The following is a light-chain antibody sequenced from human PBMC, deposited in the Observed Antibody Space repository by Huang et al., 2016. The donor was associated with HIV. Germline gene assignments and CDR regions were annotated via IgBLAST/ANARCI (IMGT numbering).Light chain of an antibody. CDR3: QQRSNWPLT. Sequence: EIVLTQSPATLSLSPGERATLSCRASQSVSSSLAWYQQKPGTAPRLLIDDASNRATGIPARFSGSGSGTDFTLTISSLEPEDFAVYYCQQRSNWPLTFGGGTKVDIK. J-gene: IGKJ4*01. CDR2: DAS. V-gene: IGKV3-11*01. CDR1: QSVSSS.